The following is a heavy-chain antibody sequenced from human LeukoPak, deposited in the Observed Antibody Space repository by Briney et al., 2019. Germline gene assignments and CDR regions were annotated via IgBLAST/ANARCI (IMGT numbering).Heavy chain of an antibody. D-gene: IGHD5-18*01. CDR1: GFTFSSYE. J-gene: IGHJ4*02. Sequence: GGSLRLSCAASGFTFSSYEMNWVRQAPGKGLEWVSYISSSGSTIYYADSVKGRFTISRDNAKNSLYLQMNSLRAEDTAVYHCARASGGYSYYFDYWGQGTLVTVSS. V-gene: IGHV3-48*03. CDR2: ISSSGSTI. CDR3: ARASGGYSYYFDY.